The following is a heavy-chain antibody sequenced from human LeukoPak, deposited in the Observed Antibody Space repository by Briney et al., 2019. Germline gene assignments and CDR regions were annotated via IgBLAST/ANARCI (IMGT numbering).Heavy chain of an antibody. D-gene: IGHD3-3*01. J-gene: IGHJ6*02. CDR1: GFTFSNYY. V-gene: IGHV3-23*01. CDR3: AKALRDLEWLTGELDV. CDR2: IDGSGGDS. Sequence: GGSLRLSCAASGFTFSNYYMSWVRQTPGKRLEWVSAIDGSGGDSSYADSVKGRFTISRDNSKSTLYLQMNSLRAEDTAIYYCAKALRDLEWLTGELDVWGQGTTVTVSS.